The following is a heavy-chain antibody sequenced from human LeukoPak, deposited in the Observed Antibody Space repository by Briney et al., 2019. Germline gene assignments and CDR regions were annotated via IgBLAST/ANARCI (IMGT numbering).Heavy chain of an antibody. D-gene: IGHD5-12*01. CDR2: IYSGGST. Sequence: PGGSLRLSCAASGFTVSSNYMNWVRQAPGKGLEWVSVIYSGGSTYYADSVKGRFTISRDNSKNTLYLQMNSLRAEDTAVYYCARGGSPSPYYGMDVWGQGTTVTVSS. V-gene: IGHV3-66*01. CDR1: GFTVSSNY. J-gene: IGHJ6*02. CDR3: ARGGSPSPYYGMDV.